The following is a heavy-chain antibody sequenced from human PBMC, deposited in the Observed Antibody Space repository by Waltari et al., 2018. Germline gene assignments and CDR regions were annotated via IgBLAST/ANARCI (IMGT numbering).Heavy chain of an antibody. CDR1: GFTLSASA. Sequence: EVPLVASGGGLVQPGGSLKLSCAASGFTLSASAVHGVRQASGKGLEWVGRIRSRAGEYETTYTVSVRGRFTISRDDSKNTAYLQLNSLKTEDTAVYYCSVGATAPWGQGTLVTVSS. CDR2: IRSRAGEYET. CDR3: SVGATAP. V-gene: IGHV3-73*01. D-gene: IGHD1-26*01. J-gene: IGHJ4*02.